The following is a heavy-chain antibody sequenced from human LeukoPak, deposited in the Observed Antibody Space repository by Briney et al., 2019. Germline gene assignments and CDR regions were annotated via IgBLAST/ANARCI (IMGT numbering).Heavy chain of an antibody. V-gene: IGHV4-59*08. CDR1: GGSISSYY. D-gene: IGHD6-6*01. CDR2: IYYGGST. J-gene: IGHJ4*02. CDR3: ASLEEYGTYDH. Sequence: PSETLSLTCTVSGGSISSYYWSWIRQPPGKGLEWLGYIYYGGSTNYNPSLKSRVTISVDTSKDQFSLKLSSVTAADTAVYYCASLEEYGTYDHWGPGTLVTVSS.